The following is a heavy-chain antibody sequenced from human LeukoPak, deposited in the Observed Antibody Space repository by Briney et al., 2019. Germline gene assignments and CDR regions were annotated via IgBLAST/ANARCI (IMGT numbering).Heavy chain of an antibody. D-gene: IGHD1-26*01. CDR2: IYTSGST. CDR3: ARSDKVGATRD. CDR1: GGSISSGSYY. Sequence: SETLSLTCTVSGGSISSGSYYWSWIRQPAGKGLEWIGRIYTSGSTNYNPSLKSRVTISVDTSKNQFSLKLSSVTAADTAVYYCARSDKVGATRDWGQGTLVTVSS. J-gene: IGHJ4*02. V-gene: IGHV4-61*02.